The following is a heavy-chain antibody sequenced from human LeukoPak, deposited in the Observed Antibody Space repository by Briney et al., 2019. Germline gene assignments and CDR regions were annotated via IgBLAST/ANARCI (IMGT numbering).Heavy chain of an antibody. CDR2: INHSGST. D-gene: IGHD3-3*01. V-gene: IGHV4-34*01. Sequence: ASETLSLTCAVYGGSFSGYYWSWIRQPPGKGLEWIGEINHSGSTNYNPSLKSRVTISVDTSKNQFSLELSSVTAADTAVYYCAGTYYDFWSGYYRPHYFDYWGQGTLVTVSS. CDR1: GGSFSGYY. J-gene: IGHJ4*02. CDR3: AGTYYDFWSGYYRPHYFDY.